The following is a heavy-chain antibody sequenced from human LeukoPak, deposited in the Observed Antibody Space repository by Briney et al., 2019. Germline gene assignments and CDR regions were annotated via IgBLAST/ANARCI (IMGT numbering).Heavy chain of an antibody. CDR1: GYTLTGYY. CDR3: ARVAPPRTVVVTAIYSWFDP. V-gene: IGHV1-2*02. J-gene: IGHJ5*02. Sequence: GASVKVSCKASGYTLTGYYMHWVRQAPGQGLEWMGWINPNSGGTNYAQKFQGRVTMTRDTSISTAYMELSRLRSDDMAVYYCARVAPPRTVVVTAIYSWFDPWGQGTLVTVSS. D-gene: IGHD2-21*02. CDR2: INPNSGGT.